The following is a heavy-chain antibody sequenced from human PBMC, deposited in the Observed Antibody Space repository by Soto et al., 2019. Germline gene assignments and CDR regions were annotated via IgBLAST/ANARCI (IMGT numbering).Heavy chain of an antibody. CDR2: IWVDGSNK. J-gene: IGHJ6*04. CDR3: ARRGRKYYDSSGYYYYGMDV. Sequence: GGTLTLSCAASGFTFSSYGIHWVRHAPGKGLAWVAVIWVDGSNKYYADSVQGRFTISRDNSNNTLYLQMTRRRAEHTSVYYWARRGRKYYDSSGYYYYGMDVWAKGTTVTVSS. CDR1: GFTFSSYG. V-gene: IGHV3-33*08. D-gene: IGHD3-22*01.